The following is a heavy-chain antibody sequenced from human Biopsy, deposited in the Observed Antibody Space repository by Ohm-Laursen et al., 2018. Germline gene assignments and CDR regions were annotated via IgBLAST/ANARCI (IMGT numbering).Heavy chain of an antibody. Sequence: SVKVSCKAPEGTFSSFGVNWVRQAPGQGLEWLGGNIPILGTGNYAHQFQDRVTVVADTSTSTATMELRSLRSDDTAVYYCATKLTGYFHHWGQGTLVIVSS. CDR2: NIPILGTG. D-gene: IGHD3-9*01. J-gene: IGHJ1*01. V-gene: IGHV1-69*06. CDR1: EGTFSSFG. CDR3: ATKLTGYFHH.